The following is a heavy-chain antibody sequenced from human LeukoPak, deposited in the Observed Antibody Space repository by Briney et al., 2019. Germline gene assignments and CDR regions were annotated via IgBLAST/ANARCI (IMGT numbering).Heavy chain of an antibody. Sequence: SETLSLTCAVYGGSFSGYYWSWIRQPPGKGLEWIGEINHSGSTNYNPSLKSRVTISVDTSKNQFSLKLSSVTAADTAVYYCAREREDIVVVPAAIRRVWFDPWGQGTLVTVSS. D-gene: IGHD2-2*02. V-gene: IGHV4-34*01. CDR1: GGSFSGYY. CDR2: INHSGST. CDR3: AREREDIVVVPAAIRRVWFDP. J-gene: IGHJ5*02.